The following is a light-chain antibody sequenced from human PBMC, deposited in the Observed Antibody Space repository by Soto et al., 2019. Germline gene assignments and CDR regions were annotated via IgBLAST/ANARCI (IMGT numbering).Light chain of an antibody. J-gene: IGLJ2*01. CDR2: DVS. CDR1: SSDVGGYNY. Sequence: QSALTQPASVSGSPGQSITISCTGTSSDVGGYNYVSWYQQHPGKAPKLMIYDVSNRRSGVSNRFSGSKSGNTSSVTISGLQAENEADYYCSSYTSSSTLVFGGGTKLTVL. V-gene: IGLV2-14*01. CDR3: SSYTSSSTLV.